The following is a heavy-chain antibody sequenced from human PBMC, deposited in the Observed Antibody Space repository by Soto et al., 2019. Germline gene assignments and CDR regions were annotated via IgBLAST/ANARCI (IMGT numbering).Heavy chain of an antibody. D-gene: IGHD2-15*01. V-gene: IGHV3-23*01. J-gene: IGHJ4*02. Sequence: GGSLRLSCAASGFTFNNYAMNWVRQAPGKGLEWVATISATGGSTYYADSVKGRFTISRDNSKNTLYLQMNGLRVEDTAVYYCAKDRLAGSFDYWGQGTPVTVSS. CDR1: GFTFNNYA. CDR2: ISATGGST. CDR3: AKDRLAGSFDY.